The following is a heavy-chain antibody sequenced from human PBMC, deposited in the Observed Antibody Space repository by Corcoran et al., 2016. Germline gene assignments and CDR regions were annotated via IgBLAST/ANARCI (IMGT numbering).Heavy chain of an antibody. D-gene: IGHD6-13*01. Sequence: EVQLVQSGAEVKKPGESLKISCKGSGYSFTSYWIGWVRQMPGKGLEWMGIIYPGDSDTRYSPSFQGQVTISADKSISTAYLQWSSLKASDTAMYYCARTEQQLVPPYYYYGMDVWGQGTTVTFSS. V-gene: IGHV5-51*01. J-gene: IGHJ6*02. CDR1: GYSFTSYW. CDR3: ARTEQQLVPPYYYYGMDV. CDR2: IYPGDSDT.